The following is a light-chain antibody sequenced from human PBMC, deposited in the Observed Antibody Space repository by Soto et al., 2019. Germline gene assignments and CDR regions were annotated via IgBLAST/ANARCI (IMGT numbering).Light chain of an antibody. V-gene: IGLV1-44*01. J-gene: IGLJ2*01. CDR2: GHN. CDR3: AAWDDSLNGRV. Sequence: QSVLTQPPSASGTHGQRVTISCSGSSSSIGSNTVNWYQQLPGTAPKLLIYGHNQRPSGVPDRFSGSKSGTSASLAISGLQSEDEADYYCAAWDDSLNGRVFGGGTKLTVL. CDR1: SSSIGSNT.